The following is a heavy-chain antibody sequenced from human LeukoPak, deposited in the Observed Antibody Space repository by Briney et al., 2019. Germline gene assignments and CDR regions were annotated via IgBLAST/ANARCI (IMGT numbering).Heavy chain of an antibody. CDR2: LYHSGNT. J-gene: IGHJ1*01. CDR3: ARAAEIGTLGYFQH. CDR1: GYSISSGYY. D-gene: IGHD6-13*01. V-gene: IGHV4-38-2*01. Sequence: SETLSLTCVVSGYSISSGYYWGWIRQPPGKGLEWMGSLYHSGNTYYNPSLKSRVTISVDTSKNQFSLKLSSVTAADTAVYYCARAAEIGTLGYFQHWGQGTLVTVSS.